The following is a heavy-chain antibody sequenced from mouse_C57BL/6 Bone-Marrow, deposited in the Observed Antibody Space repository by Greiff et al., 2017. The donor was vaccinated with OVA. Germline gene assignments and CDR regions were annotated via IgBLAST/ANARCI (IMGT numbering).Heavy chain of an antibody. Sequence: EVQLQQSGAELVRPGASVKLSCTASGFNIKDDYMHWVKQRPEQGLEWIGWIDPENGDTEYASKFQGKATITADTSSNTAYLQLSSLTSEDTAVYYWTTRTYYGSSSYWYFDVWGTGTTVTVSS. CDR1: GFNIKDDY. J-gene: IGHJ1*03. V-gene: IGHV14-4*01. D-gene: IGHD1-1*01. CDR2: IDPENGDT. CDR3: TTRTYYGSSSYWYFDV.